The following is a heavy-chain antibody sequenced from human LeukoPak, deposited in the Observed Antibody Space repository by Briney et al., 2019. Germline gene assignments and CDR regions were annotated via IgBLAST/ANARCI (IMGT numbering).Heavy chain of an antibody. V-gene: IGHV1-8*01. J-gene: IGHJ6*02. D-gene: IGHD3-22*01. CDR2: MNPNSGNT. CDR3: ARGGYFYDSSGYYEGYYYYYGMDV. Sequence: ASVKVSCKASGYTFTSYDINWVRQATGQGLEWMGWMNPNSGNTGYAQRFQGRVTMTRNTSISTAYMELSSLRSEDTAVCYCARGGYFYDSSGYYEGYYYYYGMDVWGQGTTVTVSS. CDR1: GYTFTSYD.